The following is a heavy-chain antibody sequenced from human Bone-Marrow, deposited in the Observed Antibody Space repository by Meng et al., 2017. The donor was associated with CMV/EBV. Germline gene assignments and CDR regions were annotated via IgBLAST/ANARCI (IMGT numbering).Heavy chain of an antibody. Sequence: GESLKISCAASRFTFSTYGMSWVRQAPGKGLEWVANIKQDGSEKYYVDSVKGRFTISRDNAKNSLYLQMNSLRAEATAVYYCAGARGCNNLWSGYYHYWGQGTLVTVSS. CDR2: IKQDGSEK. V-gene: IGHV3-7*01. CDR1: RFTFSTYG. J-gene: IGHJ4*02. CDR3: AGARGCNNLWSGYYHY. D-gene: IGHD3-3*01.